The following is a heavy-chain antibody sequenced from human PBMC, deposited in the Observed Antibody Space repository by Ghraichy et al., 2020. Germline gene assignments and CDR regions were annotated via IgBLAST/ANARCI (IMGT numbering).Heavy chain of an antibody. J-gene: IGHJ4*02. D-gene: IGHD4-23*01. CDR1: GGSISSYY. V-gene: IGHV4-59*08. CDR3: ARREAYGGNSGGLFL. Sequence: SETLSLTCTVSGGSISSYYWSWIRQPPGKGLEWIGDIYYSGSTNYNPSLKSRVTISVDTSKNQFSLKLSSVTAADTAVYYCARREAYGGNSGGLFLWGQGTLVTVSS. CDR2: IYYSGST.